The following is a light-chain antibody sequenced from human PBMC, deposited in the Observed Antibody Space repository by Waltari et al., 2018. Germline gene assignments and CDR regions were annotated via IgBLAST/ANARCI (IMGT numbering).Light chain of an antibody. Sequence: QSALTQPASVSGSPGQSITISCTGISRDVGSYNLVSWYQQHPGKAPKLMIYEGSARPSGVSNRFSGSKSGNTASLTISGLQAEDEADYYCCSYAGSSTPNWVFGGGTKLTVL. CDR3: CSYAGSSTPNWV. CDR1: SRDVGSYNL. V-gene: IGLV2-23*01. CDR2: EGS. J-gene: IGLJ3*02.